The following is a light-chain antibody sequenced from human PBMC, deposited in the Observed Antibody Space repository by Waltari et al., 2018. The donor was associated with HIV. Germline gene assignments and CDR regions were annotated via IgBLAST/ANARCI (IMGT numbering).Light chain of an antibody. J-gene: IGLJ3*02. CDR1: SSAVGPFTL. V-gene: IGLV2-23*02. CDR2: EVT. Sequence: QSALTQSASVSGSPGQSLTISCPGPSSAVGPFTLVSWYQQHPGEVPKLLIYEVTKRPSGVSTRFSGSKSGNMASLTISGLQAEDEADYYCCSYAGSGLVFGGGTKLTVL. CDR3: CSYAGSGLV.